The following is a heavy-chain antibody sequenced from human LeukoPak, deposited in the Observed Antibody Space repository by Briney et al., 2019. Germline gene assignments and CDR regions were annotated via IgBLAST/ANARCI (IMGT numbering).Heavy chain of an antibody. J-gene: IGHJ4*02. CDR1: GYTFTSYY. Sequence: ASVKVSCKASGYTFTSYYMHWVRQAPGQGLEWMGIINPSGGSTSYAQKFQGRVTMTRDMSTSTVYMELSSLRSEDTAVYYCARDNSDWAVDYWGQGTLVTVSS. V-gene: IGHV1-46*01. D-gene: IGHD6-19*01. CDR3: ARDNSDWAVDY. CDR2: INPSGGST.